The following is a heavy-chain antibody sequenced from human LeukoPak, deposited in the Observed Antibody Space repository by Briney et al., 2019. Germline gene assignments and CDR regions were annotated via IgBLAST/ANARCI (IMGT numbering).Heavy chain of an antibody. J-gene: IGHJ4*02. Sequence: ASVKVSCKASGGTFSSYAISWVRQAPGQGLEWMGRITPILGIANYAQKFQGRVTITADKSTSTAYMELSSLRSEDTAVYYCARDLDDTYYFDYWGQGTLVTVSS. D-gene: IGHD1-1*01. CDR2: ITPILGIA. CDR3: ARDLDDTYYFDY. V-gene: IGHV1-69*04. CDR1: GGTFSSYA.